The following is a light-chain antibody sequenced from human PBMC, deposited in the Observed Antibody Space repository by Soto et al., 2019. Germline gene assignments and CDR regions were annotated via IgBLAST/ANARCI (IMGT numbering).Light chain of an antibody. CDR3: QHSYRSPYT. CDR2: GAS. J-gene: IGKJ2*01. CDR1: QSINIS. V-gene: IGKV1-39*01. Sequence: IQMTQSPSSVSASVEDSVTVTCRASQSINISLKWYQQKPGKAPTLLIYGASTLQSGVPSRFTGGGSLTDFTLTISSLQPEDFATYYCQHSYRSPYTFGQGTKLEIK.